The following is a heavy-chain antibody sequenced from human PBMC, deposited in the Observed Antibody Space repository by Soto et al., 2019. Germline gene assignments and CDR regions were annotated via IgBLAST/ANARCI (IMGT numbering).Heavy chain of an antibody. CDR1: GFTFSSYW. D-gene: IGHD6-6*01. CDR2: IKQDGSEK. V-gene: IGHV3-7*01. CDR3: ARDVTSTVAARPLYYYGMDV. J-gene: IGHJ6*02. Sequence: PGGSLRLSCAASGFTFSSYWMSWVRQAPGKGLEWVANIKQDGSEKYYVDSVKGRFTISRDNAKNSLYLQMNSLRAEDTAVYYCARDVTSTVAARPLYYYGMDVWGQGTTVTVSS.